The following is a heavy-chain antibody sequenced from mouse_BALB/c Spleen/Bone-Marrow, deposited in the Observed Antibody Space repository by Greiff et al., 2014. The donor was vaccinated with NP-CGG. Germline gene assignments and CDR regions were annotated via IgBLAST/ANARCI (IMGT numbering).Heavy chain of an antibody. CDR3: ARKVWYYAMDY. CDR1: GYTFTYYF. D-gene: IGHD2-10*02. CDR2: INPYNDGT. J-gene: IGHJ4*01. Sequence: VQLQQSGPGLVKPGASVKISCQASGYTFTYYFMHWVKQQPGQGLEWIGYINPYNDGTKYNEKFKSKATLTSDKSSSTAYMELSSLTSEDSAVYYCARKVWYYAMDYWGQGTSVTVSS. V-gene: IGHV1-14*01.